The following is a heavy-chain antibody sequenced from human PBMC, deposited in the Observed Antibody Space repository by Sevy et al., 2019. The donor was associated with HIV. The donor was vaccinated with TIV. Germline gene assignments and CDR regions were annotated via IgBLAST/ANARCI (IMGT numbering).Heavy chain of an antibody. CDR3: SRDGGYSVKWYPLY. V-gene: IGHV3-30-3*01. CDR2: ISYEGTET. CDR1: GFAFSTHA. Sequence: GGSLRLSCAASGFAFSTHAMHWVRQAPGKGLEWVAVISYEGTETFYAASVEGRFTISRDNSKNMLSLQINRLRPEDTAVYDCSRDGGYSVKWYPLYWGHGTLVTVSS. D-gene: IGHD1-26*01. J-gene: IGHJ4*01.